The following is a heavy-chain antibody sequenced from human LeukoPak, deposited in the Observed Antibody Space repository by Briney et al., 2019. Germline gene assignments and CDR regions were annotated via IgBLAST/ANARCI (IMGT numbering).Heavy chain of an antibody. D-gene: IGHD2-15*01. CDR1: ARTLISYA. V-gene: IGHV1-69*13. CDR3: ARQPVVVVAATPYYYYGMDV. J-gene: IGHJ6*02. Sequence: SVKVSSKASARTLISYATSWVRQPPGQGVEWMGGIIPIFGTANCAQKFQGRVTITADESTRTAYMELSSLRSEDTAVYYCARQPVVVVAATPYYYYGMDVWGQGTTVTVSS. CDR2: IIPIFGTA.